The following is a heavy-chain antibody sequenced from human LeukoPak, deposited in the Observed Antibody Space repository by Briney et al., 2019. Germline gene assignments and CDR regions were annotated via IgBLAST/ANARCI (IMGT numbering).Heavy chain of an antibody. J-gene: IGHJ4*02. CDR1: GFTFSSYS. V-gene: IGHV3-21*01. CDR3: ARKTFGGNSWYFDY. CDR2: ISSSSSYI. Sequence: PGGSLRLSCAASGFTFSSYSMNWVRQAPGKGLEWVSSISSSSSYIYYADSVKGRFTISRDNAKNSLYLQMNSLRTEDMAVYYCARKTFGGNSWYFDYWGQGTLVTVSS. D-gene: IGHD4-23*01.